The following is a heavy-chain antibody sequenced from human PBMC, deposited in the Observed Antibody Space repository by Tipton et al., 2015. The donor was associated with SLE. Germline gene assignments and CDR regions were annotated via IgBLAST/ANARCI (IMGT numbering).Heavy chain of an antibody. D-gene: IGHD3-16*01. V-gene: IGHV4-59*12. CDR1: GGSFSGYY. Sequence: LRLSCAVYGGSFSGYYGSWIRQSPGKGLEWIGYIYYIGSTNYNPSLESRVTIMVDTSKLQFSLKLSSVTAADTALYYCARRGNGFDIWGQGTMVTVSS. CDR2: IYYIGST. J-gene: IGHJ3*02. CDR3: ARRGNGFDI.